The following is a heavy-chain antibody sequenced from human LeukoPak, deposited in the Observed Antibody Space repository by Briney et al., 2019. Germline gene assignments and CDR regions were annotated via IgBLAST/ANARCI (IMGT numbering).Heavy chain of an antibody. V-gene: IGHV3-30*02. CDR1: GFIFSSYG. D-gene: IGHD6-6*01. CDR3: ARSSLVRGFDY. CDR2: IRYDGSKK. Sequence: PGGSLRLSCAASGFIFSSYGMHWVRQAPGKGLEWVAFIRYDGSKKYYADSVKGRFTISRDNSKNTLYLQMNSLRAEDTAVYYCARSSLVRGFDYWGQGTLVTVSS. J-gene: IGHJ4*02.